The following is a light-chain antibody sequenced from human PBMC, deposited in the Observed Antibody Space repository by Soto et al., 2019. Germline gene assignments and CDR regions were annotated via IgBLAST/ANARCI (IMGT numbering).Light chain of an antibody. CDR2: SND. J-gene: IGLJ1*01. CDR1: SSNIGSTT. CDR3: ASWDDSLNGFV. V-gene: IGLV1-44*01. Sequence: QSVLTQPPSASGTPGQRVTISCSGSSSNIGSTTVSWYQQLPGAAPKLLIYSNDQWPSGVPDRFSGSKSGTSASLAISGLQSADEADYYCASWDDSLNGFVFGTGTKGTVL.